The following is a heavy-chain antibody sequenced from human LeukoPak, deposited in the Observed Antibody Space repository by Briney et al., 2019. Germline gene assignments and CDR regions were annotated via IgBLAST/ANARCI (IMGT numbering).Heavy chain of an antibody. V-gene: IGHV4-59*01. J-gene: IGHJ3*02. CDR2: IYYSGST. CDR3: ARIVEYSSSSPAFDI. D-gene: IGHD6-6*01. CDR1: GGSLSSYY. Sequence: SETLSLTCTVSGGSLSSYYWSWIRQPPGKGLEWIGYIYYSGSTNYNPSLKSRVTISVDTSKNQFSLKLSSVTAADTAVYYCARIVEYSSSSPAFDIWGQGTMVTVSS.